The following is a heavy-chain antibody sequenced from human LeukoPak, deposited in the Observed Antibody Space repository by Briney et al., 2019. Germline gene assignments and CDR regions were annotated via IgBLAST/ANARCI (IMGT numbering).Heavy chain of an antibody. CDR1: GYSFSDYY. Sequence: ASVKVSFKASGYSFSDYYMHWVRQAPGQGLQWMGWINPNSGDTNYAQQFQGRVSMTWDTSISTAYMDLSRLRSDDTAVYYCARDQENNWFDPWGQGTLVTVSS. J-gene: IGHJ5*02. CDR3: ARDQENNWFDP. CDR2: INPNSGDT. V-gene: IGHV1-2*02.